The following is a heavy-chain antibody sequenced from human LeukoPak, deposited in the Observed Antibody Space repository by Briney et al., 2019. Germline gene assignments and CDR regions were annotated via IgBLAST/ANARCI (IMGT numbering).Heavy chain of an antibody. Sequence: SETLSLTCTVSGASITSFYWSWIRQPAGKGLEWIGRIYTSGTTNYNPSLKSRVTMSVDASKNQFSLKLTSVTAADTAVYYCARDSKSTSYDHWGQGTLVTVPS. V-gene: IGHV4-4*07. CDR2: IYTSGTT. CDR1: GASITSFY. J-gene: IGHJ4*02. CDR3: ARDSKSTSYDH.